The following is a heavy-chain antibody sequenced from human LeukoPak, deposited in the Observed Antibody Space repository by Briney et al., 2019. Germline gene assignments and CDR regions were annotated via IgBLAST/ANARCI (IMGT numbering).Heavy chain of an antibody. CDR2: ISSSSTI. D-gene: IGHD3-10*01. V-gene: IGHV3-48*01. Sequence: GGSLRLSCAASGFTFSSYSMNWVRQAPGKGLEWVSYISSSSTIYYADSVKGRFTISRDNAKNSLYLQMNSLRAEDTAVYYCARGSIWFGEFNWFDPWGQGTLVTVSS. CDR1: GFTFSSYS. J-gene: IGHJ5*02. CDR3: ARGSIWFGEFNWFDP.